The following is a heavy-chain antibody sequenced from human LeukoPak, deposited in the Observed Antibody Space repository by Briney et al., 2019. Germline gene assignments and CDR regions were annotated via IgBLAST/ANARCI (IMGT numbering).Heavy chain of an antibody. Sequence: GKSLRLSCAASGFPFGSYAMSSVRQAPGKGLGRVAFISYDESNDYSVDSVKGRFTISRDNSKNTLYLQMTRLRIEGPAVYYCARAGVWFYASQEIDFGGQGTQVIVSS. D-gene: IGHD3-16*01. CDR2: ISYDESND. J-gene: IGHJ4*02. CDR3: ARAGVWFYASQEIDF. CDR1: GFPFGSYA. V-gene: IGHV3-30*03.